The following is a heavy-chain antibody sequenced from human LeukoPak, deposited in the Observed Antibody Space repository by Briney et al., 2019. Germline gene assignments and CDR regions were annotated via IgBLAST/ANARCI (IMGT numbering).Heavy chain of an antibody. D-gene: IGHD3-10*01. J-gene: IGHJ6*03. V-gene: IGHV3-20*04. Sequence: SGGSLRLSCAASGFTFSSYEMNWVRQAPGKGLEWVSGINWNGGRTGYADSVKGRFTISRDNAKNSLYLQMNSLRAEDTALYYCARHRFYYGSGSGSYDHYMDAWGKGTTVTVSS. CDR3: ARHRFYYGSGSGSYDHYMDA. CDR2: INWNGGRT. CDR1: GFTFSSYE.